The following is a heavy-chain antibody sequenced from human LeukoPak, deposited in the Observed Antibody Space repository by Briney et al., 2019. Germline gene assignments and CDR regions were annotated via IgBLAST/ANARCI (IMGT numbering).Heavy chain of an antibody. CDR1: GFTFDDYA. D-gene: IGHD5-18*01. Sequence: LRLSCAASGFTFDDYAMHWVRQAPGKGLEWVSGISWNSGSIGYADSVKGRFTISRDNAKNSLYLQMNGLRAEDTALYYCAKGQRGYSYAYDYWGQGTLVTVSS. CDR2: ISWNSGSI. CDR3: AKGQRGYSYAYDY. V-gene: IGHV3-9*01. J-gene: IGHJ4*02.